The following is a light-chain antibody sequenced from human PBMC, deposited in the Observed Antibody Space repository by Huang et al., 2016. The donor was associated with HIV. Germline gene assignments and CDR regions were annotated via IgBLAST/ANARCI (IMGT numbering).Light chain of an antibody. Sequence: EIVMTQSPATLSVSPGERVTLSCRASQSLSSYLAWDQQKPGQAPRLIIYGASTRATGIPARFSGGGSGTEFTLTISSLQSEDVAVYYCQQYNNWPPKTFGQGTKVEIK. CDR3: QQYNNWPPKT. CDR2: GAS. J-gene: IGKJ1*01. V-gene: IGKV3-15*01. CDR1: QSLSSY.